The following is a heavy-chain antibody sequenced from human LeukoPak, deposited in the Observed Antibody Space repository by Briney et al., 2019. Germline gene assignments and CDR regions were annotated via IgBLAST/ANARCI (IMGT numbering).Heavy chain of an antibody. CDR3: AREGGSGSFVY. V-gene: IGHV1-2*06. CDR1: GDTFTQYQ. Sequence: ASVKVSCKASGDTFTQYQMQWVRQARGQGGEWKGRSKANSGGTNYAQKFQGGVTMTRDRCRRKAYVELSRLRSDATAVYYCAREGGSGSFVYWGQGTLVTVSS. D-gene: IGHD3-16*01. J-gene: IGHJ4*02. CDR2: SKANSGGT.